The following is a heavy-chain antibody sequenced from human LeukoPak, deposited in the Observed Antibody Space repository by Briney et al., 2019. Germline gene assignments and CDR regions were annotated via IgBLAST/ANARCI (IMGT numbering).Heavy chain of an antibody. CDR3: AKDRTYSGSYYGDY. Sequence: GGSLRLSCAASGFTFSSYGMHWVRQAPGKGLEWVAVISYDGSNKYYADSVKGRFTISRDNSKNTLYLQMNSLRAEDTAVYYCAKDRTYSGSYYGDYRGQGTLVTVSS. CDR1: GFTFSSYG. J-gene: IGHJ4*02. D-gene: IGHD1-26*01. V-gene: IGHV3-30*18. CDR2: ISYDGSNK.